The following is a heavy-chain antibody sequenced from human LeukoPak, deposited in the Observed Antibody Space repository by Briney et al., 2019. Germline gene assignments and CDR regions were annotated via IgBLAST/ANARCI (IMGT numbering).Heavy chain of an antibody. CDR3: AKVRGDRYGSGSFDY. CDR1: GFAFSTHG. CDR2: IWYDGSNK. V-gene: IGHV3-30*02. J-gene: IGHJ4*02. D-gene: IGHD3-10*01. Sequence: PGGSLRLSCAASGFAFSTHGMHWVRQAPGKGLEWVAVIWYDGSNKYYADTVKGRFTISRDNSKNTLYLQMNSLRAEDTAVYYCAKVRGDRYGSGSFDYWGQGTLVTVSS.